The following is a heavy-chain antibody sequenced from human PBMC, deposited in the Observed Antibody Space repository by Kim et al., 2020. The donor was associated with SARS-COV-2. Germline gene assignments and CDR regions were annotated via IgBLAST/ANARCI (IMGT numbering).Heavy chain of an antibody. J-gene: IGHJ4*02. V-gene: IGHV1-69*13. CDR2: IIPIFGTA. CDR3: ASIRKGIAAAGIPD. CDR1: GGTFSSYA. Sequence: SVKVSCKASGGTFSSYAISWVRQAPGQGLEWMGGIIPIFGTANYAQKFQGRVTITADESTSTAYMELSSLRSEDTAVYYCASIRKGIAAAGIPDWGQGTLVTVSS. D-gene: IGHD6-13*01.